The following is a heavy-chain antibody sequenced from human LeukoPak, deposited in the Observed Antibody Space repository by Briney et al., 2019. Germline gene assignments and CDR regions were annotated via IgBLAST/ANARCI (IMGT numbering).Heavy chain of an antibody. Sequence: GGSLRLSCAASGFTFSSYGMHWVRQAPGKGLEWVAFIRYDGSDKYYAESVKGRFTISSDNSKNTLYLQMNSLRAEDTAVYYCAKRNGSNYYFDYWGQGTLVTVSS. J-gene: IGHJ4*02. CDR3: AKRNGSNYYFDY. CDR1: GFTFSSYG. V-gene: IGHV3-30*02. D-gene: IGHD1-26*01. CDR2: IRYDGSDK.